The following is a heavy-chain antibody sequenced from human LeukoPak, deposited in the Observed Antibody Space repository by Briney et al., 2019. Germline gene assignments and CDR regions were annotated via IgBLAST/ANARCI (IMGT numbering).Heavy chain of an antibody. CDR1: GFTFSNYW. Sequence: PGGSLSLSCAASGFTFSNYWMSWVRQAPGKGLEWVANINQDGSEKYYVDSVKGRFTISRDNAKNSLYLQMNSLRAEDTAVYYCASYCSSTNCHDAFDIWGQGTMVTVSS. J-gene: IGHJ3*02. CDR2: INQDGSEK. D-gene: IGHD2-2*01. CDR3: ASYCSSTNCHDAFDI. V-gene: IGHV3-7*02.